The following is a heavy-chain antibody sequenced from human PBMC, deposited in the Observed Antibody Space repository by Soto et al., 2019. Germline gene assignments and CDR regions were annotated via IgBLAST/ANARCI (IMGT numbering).Heavy chain of an antibody. CDR3: ARAPLPAVDY. CDR2: IYYSGST. D-gene: IGHD2-2*01. J-gene: IGHJ4*02. V-gene: IGHV4-59*08. CDR1: GGSISPYY. Sequence: SETLSLTCTVSGGSISPYYWSWIRQPPGRGLEWIGYIYYSGSTYYNPSLKSRVTISVDTSKNQFSLKLSSVTAADTAVYYCARAPLPAVDYWGQGTLDTVSS.